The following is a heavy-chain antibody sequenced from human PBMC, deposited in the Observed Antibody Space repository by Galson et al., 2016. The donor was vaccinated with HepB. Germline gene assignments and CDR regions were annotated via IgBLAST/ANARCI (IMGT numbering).Heavy chain of an antibody. CDR3: ARPKPGDGYNWAY. CDR1: GYDFPTFW. CDR2: IYPEDSDT. V-gene: IGHV5-51*01. Sequence: QSGAEVKKPGESLRISCKGSGYDFPTFWLGWVRQLPGQGLEWMGIIYPEDSDTRYSPSLQGQVTISADTSINTAYLQWDSLKASDRGIYYCARPKPGDGYNWAYWGQGTTVTVSS. J-gene: IGHJ4*02. D-gene: IGHD5-24*01.